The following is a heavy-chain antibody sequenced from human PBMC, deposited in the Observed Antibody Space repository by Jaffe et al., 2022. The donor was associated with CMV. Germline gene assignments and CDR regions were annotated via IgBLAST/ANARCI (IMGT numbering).Heavy chain of an antibody. J-gene: IGHJ1*01. D-gene: IGHD6-13*01. CDR2: IWYDGSNK. CDR1: GFTFSSYG. Sequence: QVQLVESGGGVVQPGRSLRLSCAASGFTFSSYGMHWVRQAPGKGLEWVAVIWYDGSNKYYADSVKGRFTISRDNSKNTLYLQMNSLRAEDTAVYYCARGDSDYSSSWYERTFKFQHWGQGTLVTVSS. V-gene: IGHV3-33*08. CDR3: ARGDSDYSSSWYERTFKFQH.